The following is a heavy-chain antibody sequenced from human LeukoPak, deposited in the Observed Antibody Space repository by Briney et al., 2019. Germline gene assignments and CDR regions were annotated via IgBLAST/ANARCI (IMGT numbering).Heavy chain of an antibody. V-gene: IGHV4-59*08. CDR3: ARHIARDYVWGSYRGGAGFDY. D-gene: IGHD3-16*02. Sequence: SETLSLTCTVSDDSITIYYWSWIRQPPGKGLEWLGYIYYSGSTNYNPSLKSRVTISVDTSKNQFSLKLSSVTAADTAVYYCARHIARDYVWGSYRGGAGFDYWGQGTLVTVSS. J-gene: IGHJ4*02. CDR1: DDSITIYY. CDR2: IYYSGST.